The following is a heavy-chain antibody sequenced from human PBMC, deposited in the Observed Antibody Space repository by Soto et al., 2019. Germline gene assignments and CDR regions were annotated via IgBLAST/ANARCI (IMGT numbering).Heavy chain of an antibody. V-gene: IGHV3-9*01. J-gene: IGHJ5*02. Sequence: GGPLRLSCAASGFTFDDYGMHWVRQAPGKGLEWVSGISWNSGSIGYADSVKGRFIISRDNAKNSLYLQMNNLRPEDTAFYFCAKVSTTHTFGPLDPWGQGTLVTVSS. CDR3: AKVSTTHTFGPLDP. CDR1: GFTFDDYG. CDR2: ISWNSGSI. D-gene: IGHD1-1*01.